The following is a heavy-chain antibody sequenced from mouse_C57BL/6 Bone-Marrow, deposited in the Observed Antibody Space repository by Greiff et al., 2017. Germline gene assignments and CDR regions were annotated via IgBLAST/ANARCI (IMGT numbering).Heavy chain of an antibody. J-gene: IGHJ1*03. CDR3: ARDLGYYGSSRYFDV. V-gene: IGHV2-9-1*01. Sequence: VKLMESGPGLVAPSQSLSITCTVSGFSLTSYAISWVRQPPGKGLEWLGVIWTGGGTNFNSALKSRLSISKDNSKSQVILKMNSLQTDDTARYYCARDLGYYGSSRYFDVWGTGTTVTVSS. CDR2: IWTGGGT. CDR1: GFSLTSYA. D-gene: IGHD1-1*01.